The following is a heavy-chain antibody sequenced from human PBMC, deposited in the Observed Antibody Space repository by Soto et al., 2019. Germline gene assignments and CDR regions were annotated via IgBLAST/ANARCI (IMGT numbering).Heavy chain of an antibody. D-gene: IGHD3-3*01. CDR3: ARDSNYDFWSGAPIDYDAFDI. CDR2: ISAYNGNT. CDR1: GYTFTRYG. Sequence: GASVKVSCKASGYTFTRYGISWVRQAPGQGLEWMGWISAYNGNTNYAQKLQGRVTMTTDTSTSTAYMELRSLRSDDTAVYYCARDSNYDFWSGAPIDYDAFDIWGQGTMVTVSS. V-gene: IGHV1-18*01. J-gene: IGHJ3*02.